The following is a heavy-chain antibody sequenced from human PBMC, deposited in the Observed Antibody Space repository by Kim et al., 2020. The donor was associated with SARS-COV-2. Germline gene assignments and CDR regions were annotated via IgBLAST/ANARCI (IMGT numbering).Heavy chain of an antibody. V-gene: IGHV3-30*04. CDR1: GFTFSSYA. CDR3: GSTMIVVVTLKEGVLDY. CDR2: ISYDGSNK. J-gene: IGHJ4*02. D-gene: IGHD3-22*01. Sequence: GGSLRLSCAASGFTFSSYAMHWVRQAPGKGLEWVAVISYDGSNKYYADSVKGRFTISRDNSKNTLYLQMNSLRAEDTAVYYCGSTMIVVVTLKEGVLDYWGQGTLVTVSS.